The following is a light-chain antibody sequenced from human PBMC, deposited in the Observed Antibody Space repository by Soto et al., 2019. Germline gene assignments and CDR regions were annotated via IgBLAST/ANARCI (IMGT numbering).Light chain of an antibody. CDR3: SSYTSSSAPSAV. CDR1: STDVGGYNY. CDR2: DGS. Sequence: QSALTQPASVSGSPGQSITISCTGTSTDVGGYNYVSLYQQHPDKAPKIMIYDGSNRSSGFSNSFSGSKSGITASLTIYGLQDEDEADYSCSSYTSSSAPSAVFGGGTQLTVL. J-gene: IGLJ7*01. V-gene: IGLV2-14*01.